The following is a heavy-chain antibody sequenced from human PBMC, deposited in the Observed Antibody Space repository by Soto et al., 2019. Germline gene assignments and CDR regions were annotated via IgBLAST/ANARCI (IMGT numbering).Heavy chain of an antibody. CDR3: ARDIIPRINMIVVVSLGLWFDP. V-gene: IGHV1-18*01. Sequence: ASVKVSCKASGYTFTSYGISWVRQAPGQGLEWMGWISAYNGNTNYAQKLQGRVTMTTDTSTSTAYMELRSLRSDDTAVYYCARDIIPRINMIVVVSLGLWFDPWGQGTLVTVSS. CDR1: GYTFTSYG. D-gene: IGHD3-22*01. J-gene: IGHJ5*02. CDR2: ISAYNGNT.